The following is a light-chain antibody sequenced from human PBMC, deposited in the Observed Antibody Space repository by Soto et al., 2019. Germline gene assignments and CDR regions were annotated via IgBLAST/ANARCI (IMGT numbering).Light chain of an antibody. J-gene: IGLJ3*02. CDR1: SGSIASNY. V-gene: IGLV6-57*03. CDR3: QSYESNNVV. Sequence: NFMLTQPHSVSESPGKTVIISCTRSSGSIASNYVQWYQQRPGSAPTIVIYEDNQRPSGVPDRFSGSVDSSSNSASLTISGLKTEDEAEDYCQSYESNNVVFGGGTKLTVL. CDR2: EDN.